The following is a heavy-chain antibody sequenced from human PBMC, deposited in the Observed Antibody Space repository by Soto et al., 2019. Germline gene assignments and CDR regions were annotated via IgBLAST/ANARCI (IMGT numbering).Heavy chain of an antibody. V-gene: IGHV3-21*06. CDR3: ARESEDLTSNFDY. Sequence: GGSLRLSFAASGFIFTRYSMNWVRQAPGKGLEWVSSISSTTNYIYYGDSMKGRFTISRDNAKNSLYLEMNSLRAEDTAVYYCARESEDLTSNFDYWGQGTLVTVAS. J-gene: IGHJ4*02. CDR1: GFIFTRYS. CDR2: ISSTTNYI.